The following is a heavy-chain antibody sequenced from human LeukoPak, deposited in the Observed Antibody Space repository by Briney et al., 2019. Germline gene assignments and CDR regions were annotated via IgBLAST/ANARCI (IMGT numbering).Heavy chain of an antibody. J-gene: IGHJ4*02. V-gene: IGHV1-8*01. Sequence: VASVKVSCKASGYTFTSYDINWVRQATGQGLERMGWMNPNSGNTGYAQKFQGRVTMTRNTSISTAYMELSSLRSEDTAVYYCARRVLLWFGELLQFDYWGQGTLVTVSS. D-gene: IGHD3-10*01. CDR2: MNPNSGNT. CDR3: ARRVLLWFGELLQFDY. CDR1: GYTFTSYD.